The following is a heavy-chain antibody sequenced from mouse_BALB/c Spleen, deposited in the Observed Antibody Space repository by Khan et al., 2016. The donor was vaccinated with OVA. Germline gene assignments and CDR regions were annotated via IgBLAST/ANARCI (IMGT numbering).Heavy chain of an antibody. V-gene: IGHV5-6-3*01. CDR3: ARSAI. CDR2: IDSNGGST. Sequence: EVELVESGGGIVQPGGSLKHSCAASRFTISSYGMSSVRQTPDKRLELVATIDSNGGSTDYPDSVKRRFTTSGDNAKNALYLQMRSLKSEDTAMYYCARSAIWGQGTTLTVSS. CDR1: RFTISSYG. J-gene: IGHJ2*01. D-gene: IGHD2-12*01.